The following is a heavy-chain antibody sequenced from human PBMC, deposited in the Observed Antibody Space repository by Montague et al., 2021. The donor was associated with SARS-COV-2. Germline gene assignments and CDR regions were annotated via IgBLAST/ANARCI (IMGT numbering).Heavy chain of an antibody. Sequence: SETLSLTCTVAGQGSSGNHASRRREHAGKALQLIGYTDYSGSTNYNPSLKSRVTISVDTSKNQFSLKLSSVTAADTAVYYCARHHPVGGVRPWGPGTLVTVSS. CDR1: GQGSSGNH. CDR3: ARHHPVGGVRP. V-gene: IGHV4-59*08. CDR2: TDYSGST. D-gene: IGHD2-8*02. J-gene: IGHJ5*02.